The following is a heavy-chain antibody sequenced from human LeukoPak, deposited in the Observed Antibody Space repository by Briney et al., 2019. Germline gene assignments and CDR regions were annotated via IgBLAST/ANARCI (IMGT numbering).Heavy chain of an antibody. CDR2: IYSSGST. CDR1: GGAISGYY. V-gene: IGHV4-59*01. Sequence: PSETLSLTCTVSGGAISGYYWSWIRQPPGKGLEWIGYIYSSGSTNYNPSLKSRVTISVDTSKNQFSLNLTSVTAADTAVYYCATGYGDFRVEGRYFYSWGQGTLVTVSS. CDR3: ATGYGDFRVEGRYFYS. D-gene: IGHD4-17*01. J-gene: IGHJ4*02.